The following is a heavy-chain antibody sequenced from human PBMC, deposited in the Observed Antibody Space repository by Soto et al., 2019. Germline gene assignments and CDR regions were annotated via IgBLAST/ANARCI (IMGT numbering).Heavy chain of an antibody. Sequence: QVQLVESGGGVVQPGRSLRLSCAASGFTFSSYGMHWVRQAPGKGLEWVAVIWYDGSNKYYADSVKGRFTISRDNSKNTLYLQMNSLRAEDTAVYYCARDPIVGATGLIDHWGQGTLVTVSS. J-gene: IGHJ4*02. D-gene: IGHD1-26*01. V-gene: IGHV3-33*01. CDR3: ARDPIVGATGLIDH. CDR2: IWYDGSNK. CDR1: GFTFSSYG.